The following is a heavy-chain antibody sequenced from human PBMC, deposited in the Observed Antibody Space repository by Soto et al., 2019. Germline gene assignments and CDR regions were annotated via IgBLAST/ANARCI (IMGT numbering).Heavy chain of an antibody. V-gene: IGHV3-9*01. J-gene: IGHJ3*02. CDR1: GFTFDDYA. CDR2: ISWNSGSI. CDR3: AKTPGGGWLVRGLGAFDI. Sequence: EVQLVESGGGLVQPGRSLRLSCAASGFTFDDYAMHWVRQAPGKGLEWVSGISWNSGSIGYADSVKGRFTISRDNAKNSLYLQMNSLRAEDTALYYCAKTPGGGWLVRGLGAFDIWGQGTMVTVSS. D-gene: IGHD6-19*01.